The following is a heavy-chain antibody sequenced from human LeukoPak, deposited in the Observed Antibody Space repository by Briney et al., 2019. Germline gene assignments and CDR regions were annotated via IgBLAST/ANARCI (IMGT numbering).Heavy chain of an antibody. J-gene: IGHJ4*02. Sequence: LRLSCAASGFTFSSYAMSWSRQHPGKGLEWLWYIFNSGSTYYNASLKSRVSISVDTSKTQFSRKLSSVTAADTAVYYCARTVTHYYDSSGYYYFDYWGQGTLVTVSS. V-gene: IGHV4-31*02. CDR3: ARTVTHYYDSSGYYYFDY. D-gene: IGHD3-22*01. CDR1: GFTFSSYA. CDR2: IFNSGST.